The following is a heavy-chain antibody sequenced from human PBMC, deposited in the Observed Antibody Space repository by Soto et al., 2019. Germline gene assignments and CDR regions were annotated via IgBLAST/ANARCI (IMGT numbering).Heavy chain of an antibody. J-gene: IGHJ4*02. D-gene: IGHD4-17*01. V-gene: IGHV3-33*01. Sequence: QVQLVESGGGVVQPGRSLRLSCAASGFTFSNYGMHWVRQAPGKGLEWVAVIWYDGSNKYYADSVKGRFTISRDNSKNTLYLQMNSLRAEDTAVYYCARGGADYGDNGVSDNWGQGTLVTVSS. CDR3: ARGGADYGDNGVSDN. CDR2: IWYDGSNK. CDR1: GFTFSNYG.